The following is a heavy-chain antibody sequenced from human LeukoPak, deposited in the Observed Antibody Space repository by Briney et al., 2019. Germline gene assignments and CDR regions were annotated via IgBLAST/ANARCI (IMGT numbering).Heavy chain of an antibody. CDR3: AKGYYYDTGDWFDP. Sequence: PGGSLRLSCAASGFTFSDYYMGWIRQAPGKGLEWVSYITDNGRKIYYADSVKGRFTISRDNSKNTLYLQMNSLRAEDTAVYYCAKGYYYDTGDWFDPWGQGTLVTVSS. D-gene: IGHD3-22*01. CDR2: ITDNGRKI. J-gene: IGHJ5*02. CDR1: GFTFSDYY. V-gene: IGHV3-11*04.